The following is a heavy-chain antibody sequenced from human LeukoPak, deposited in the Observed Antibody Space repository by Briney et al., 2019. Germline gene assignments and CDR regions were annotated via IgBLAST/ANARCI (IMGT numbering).Heavy chain of an antibody. CDR2: SCYSRST. J-gene: IGHJ4*02. CDR3: ARVITIFGVVTSFDY. CDR1: GGSISSSSYY. Sequence: SETLSLTCTVSGGSISSSSYYWGWIRQPPGKGLEWNVSSCYSRSTYYNPALKSRGTISVHTSKNQFYLKLSSVTAPDTAVYYCARVITIFGVVTSFDYGGQGTLVTVPS. D-gene: IGHD3-3*01. V-gene: IGHV4-39*01.